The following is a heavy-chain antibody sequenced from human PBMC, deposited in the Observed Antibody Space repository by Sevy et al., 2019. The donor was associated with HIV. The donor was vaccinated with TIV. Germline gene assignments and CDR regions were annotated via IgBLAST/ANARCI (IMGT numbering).Heavy chain of an antibody. CDR3: AKDIGATGIAVVAN. D-gene: IGHD6-19*01. V-gene: IGHV3-9*01. CDR1: GFTFGTYA. J-gene: IGHJ4*02. Sequence: GGSLRLSCAASGFTFGTYAMSWVRQAPGKGLEWVSGLNWDSGSVAYADSVKGRFTISRDNAKNALFLQMNSLRAEDTALYYCAKDIGATGIAVVANWGQGIQVTVSS. CDR2: LNWDSGSV.